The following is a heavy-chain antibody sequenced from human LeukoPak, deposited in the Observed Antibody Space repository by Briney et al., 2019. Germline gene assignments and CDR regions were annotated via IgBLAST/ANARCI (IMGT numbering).Heavy chain of an antibody. CDR2: IYSGGST. Sequence: ETLSLTCTVSGGSISSSSYYWGWVRQAPGKGLEWVSVIYSGGSTYYADSVKGRFTISRDNSKNTLYLQMNSLRAEDTAVYYCASGMRWYPDAFDIWGQGTMVTVSS. V-gene: IGHV3-66*01. J-gene: IGHJ3*02. CDR3: ASGMRWYPDAFDI. D-gene: IGHD2-15*01. CDR1: GGSISSSSYY.